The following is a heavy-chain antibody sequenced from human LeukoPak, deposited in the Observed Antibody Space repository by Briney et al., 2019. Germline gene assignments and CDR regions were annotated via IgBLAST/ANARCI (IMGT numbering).Heavy chain of an antibody. V-gene: IGHV1-46*01. CDR2: INPSGGST. D-gene: IGHD6-13*01. J-gene: IGHJ4*02. CDR1: GYTFTSYG. Sequence: GASVKVSCKASGYTFTSYGISWVRQAPGQGLEGMGIINPSGGSTSYAQKFQGRVTMTRDMSTSTVYMELSSLRSEDTAVYYCATSIAAAGTVDYWGQGTLVTVSS. CDR3: ATSIAAAGTVDY.